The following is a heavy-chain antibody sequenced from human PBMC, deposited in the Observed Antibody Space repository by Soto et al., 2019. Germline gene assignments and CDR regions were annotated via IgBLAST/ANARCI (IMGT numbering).Heavy chain of an antibody. CDR2: ISAGGSST. Sequence: EVQLLESGGGLVQPGGSLRLSCAASGFTFNNYAMSWVRQAPGKGLEWVSAISAGGSSTYYADSVKGRFTISRDNSKNTLYLQMNSLRAEDTAEYYCAKDAYGDYSFSDYWRQGTLVTVSS. CDR3: AKDAYGDYSFSDY. V-gene: IGHV3-23*01. D-gene: IGHD4-17*01. CDR1: GFTFNNYA. J-gene: IGHJ4*02.